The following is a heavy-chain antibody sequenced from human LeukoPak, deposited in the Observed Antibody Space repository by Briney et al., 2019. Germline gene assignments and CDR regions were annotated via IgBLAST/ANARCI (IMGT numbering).Heavy chain of an antibody. J-gene: IGHJ4*02. V-gene: IGHV3-30*04. CDR3: ARGYYFPEN. CDR1: GFTFSNYA. Sequence: PGRSLRLSCEASGFTFSNYAMHWVRQAPGKGLEWVAVISYDGSNKYYADSVKGRFTISRDNAKNSLYLQMNSLRAEDTAVYYCARGYYFPENWGQGTLVTVSS. CDR2: ISYDGSNK. D-gene: IGHD2/OR15-2a*01.